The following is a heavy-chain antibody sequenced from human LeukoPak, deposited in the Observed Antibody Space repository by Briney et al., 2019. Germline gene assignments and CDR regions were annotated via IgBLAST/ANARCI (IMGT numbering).Heavy chain of an antibody. Sequence: GGSLRLSCAASGFTFSSYAMHWVRQAPGKGLEWVAVISYDGSNKYYADSVKGRFTISRDNSKNTLYLQMNSLRAEDTAVYYCARDGVDSSGYYLDYWGQGTLVTVSS. J-gene: IGHJ4*02. CDR3: ARDGVDSSGYYLDY. CDR2: ISYDGSNK. D-gene: IGHD3-22*01. V-gene: IGHV3-30-3*01. CDR1: GFTFSSYA.